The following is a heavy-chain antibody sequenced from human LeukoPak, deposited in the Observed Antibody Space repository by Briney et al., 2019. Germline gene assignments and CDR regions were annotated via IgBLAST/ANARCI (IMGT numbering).Heavy chain of an antibody. D-gene: IGHD3-3*01. V-gene: IGHV3-7*03. CDR1: GFTFNSYA. CDR2: IKQDGSEK. CDR3: ARGHPYYDFWSGYLKYYYYYYGMDV. Sequence: GGSLRLSCAASGFTFNSYAMSWVRQAPGKGLEWVANIKQDGSEKYYVDSVKGRFTISRDNAKNSLYLQMNSLRAEDTAVYYCARGHPYYDFWSGYLKYYYYYYGMDVWGQGTTVTVSS. J-gene: IGHJ6*02.